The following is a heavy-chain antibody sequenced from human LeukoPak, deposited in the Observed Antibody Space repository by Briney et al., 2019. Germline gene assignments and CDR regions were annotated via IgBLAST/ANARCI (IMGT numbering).Heavy chain of an antibody. J-gene: IGHJ6*04. D-gene: IGHD3-22*01. CDR1: GFTFSGYW. CDR2: INSDGSST. CDR3: ARVYDSGGYGLDV. Sequence: GGPLRLSCAASGFTFSGYWMHWVRQAPGKGLVWVSRINSDGSSTNYADSVGGRFTISRDKDKNKIYLQMNSLRAEDTAVFYCARVYDSGGYGLDVWGKGTTVTVSS. V-gene: IGHV3-74*01.